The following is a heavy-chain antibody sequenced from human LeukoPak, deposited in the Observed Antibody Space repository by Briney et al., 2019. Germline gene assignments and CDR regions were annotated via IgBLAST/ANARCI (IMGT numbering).Heavy chain of an antibody. Sequence: ASVKVSCKASGYTFTGYYMHWVRQAPGQGLEWMGWMNPNSGNTGYAQKFQGRVTMTRNTSISTAYMELSSLRSEDTAVYYCARADGYKNLDYWGQGTLVTVSS. CDR3: ARADGYKNLDY. CDR1: GYTFTGYY. J-gene: IGHJ4*02. V-gene: IGHV1-8*02. CDR2: MNPNSGNT. D-gene: IGHD5-24*01.